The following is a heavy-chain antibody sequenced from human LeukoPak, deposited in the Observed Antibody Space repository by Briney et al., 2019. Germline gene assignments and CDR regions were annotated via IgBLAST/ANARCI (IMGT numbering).Heavy chain of an antibody. CDR3: ARGIAVVQADWFDP. CDR2: IYYSGST. Sequence: SETLSLTCTVSGGSISSSSYYWGWIRQPPGKGLEWIGSIYYSGSTYYNPSLKSRVTISVDTSKNQFSLKLSSVTAADTAVYYCARGIAVVQADWFDPWGQGTLVTVSS. D-gene: IGHD6-19*01. CDR1: GGSISSSSYY. J-gene: IGHJ5*02. V-gene: IGHV4-39*07.